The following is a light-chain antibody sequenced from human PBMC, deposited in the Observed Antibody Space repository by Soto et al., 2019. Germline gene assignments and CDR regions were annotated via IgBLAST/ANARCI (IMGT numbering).Light chain of an antibody. CDR3: GSWDSSLSAYV. CDR2: DDN. V-gene: IGLV1-51*01. J-gene: IGLJ1*01. Sequence: QSVLTQPPSVSAAPGQKVTISCSGSSXNIGGNSVSWYQQLPGTAPKLLIYDDNKRPSGIPDRFSGSKSGTSATLGITGFQTGDEADYYCGSWDSSLSAYVFGTGTKVTDL. CDR1: SXNIGGNS.